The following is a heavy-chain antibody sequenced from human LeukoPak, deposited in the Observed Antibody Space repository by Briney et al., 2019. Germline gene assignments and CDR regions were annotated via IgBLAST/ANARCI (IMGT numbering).Heavy chain of an antibody. CDR3: ARAIGGSSWFPKAYWFDP. J-gene: IGHJ5*02. CDR1: VGSISSYN. D-gene: IGHD6-13*01. V-gene: IGHV4-59*01. CDR2: IYYGWST. Sequence: SETLSLTCTFSVGSISSYNWSWIRQPPGKGLGWVGYIYYGWSTDYNASLKSRGTISVDTSKNQFSLKLSSVTAADTAVYYCARAIGGSSWFPKAYWFDPWGQGTLVTVSS.